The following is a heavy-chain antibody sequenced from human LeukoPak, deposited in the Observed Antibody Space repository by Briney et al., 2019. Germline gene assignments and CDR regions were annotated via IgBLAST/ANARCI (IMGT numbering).Heavy chain of an antibody. D-gene: IGHD1-14*01. CDR1: GFTFSSYS. J-gene: IGHJ3*02. V-gene: IGHV3-21*04. CDR2: ISSSSSYI. Sequence: GGSLRLSCAASGFTFSSYSMNWVRQAPGKGLEWVSSISSSSSYIYYADSVKGRFTISRDNAKNSLYLQMNSLRAEDTAVYYCAKLNNRQLAGAFDIWGQGTMVTVSS. CDR3: AKLNNRQLAGAFDI.